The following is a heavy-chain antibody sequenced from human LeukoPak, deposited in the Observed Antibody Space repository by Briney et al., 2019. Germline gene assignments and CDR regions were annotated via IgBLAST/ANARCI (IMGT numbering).Heavy chain of an antibody. D-gene: IGHD4-17*01. J-gene: IGHJ4*02. CDR3: ARAVYGDYYFGY. V-gene: IGHV3-53*01. CDR1: GFTVSSSY. Sequence: GGSLRLSCAASGFTVSSSYMSWVRQAPGKGLEWVSVIYSGGSTYYADSVKGRFTISRDNSKNTLYLQMNSLRAEDTAVYYCARAVYGDYYFGYWGQGTLVTVSS. CDR2: IYSGGST.